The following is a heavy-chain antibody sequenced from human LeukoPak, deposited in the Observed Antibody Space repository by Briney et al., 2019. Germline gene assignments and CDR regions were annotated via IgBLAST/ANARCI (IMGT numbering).Heavy chain of an antibody. V-gene: IGHV4-59*08. D-gene: IGHD5-24*01. J-gene: IGHJ4*02. CDR2: IYYSGST. CDR3: ARGARAGYNLEPFDY. Sequence: SETLSLTCTVSGGSMSSYYWSWIRQPPGKGLAWIGYIYYSGSTKYNQSLKSRVTISVDTSKNQSSLKLSSVTAADTAVYYCARGARAGYNLEPFDYWGQGTLVTVSS. CDR1: GGSMSSYY.